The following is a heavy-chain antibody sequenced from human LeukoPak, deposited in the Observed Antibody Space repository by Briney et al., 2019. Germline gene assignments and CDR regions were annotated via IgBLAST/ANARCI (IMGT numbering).Heavy chain of an antibody. J-gene: IGHJ4*02. CDR2: ISGSGGST. CDR3: ANPLSGY. D-gene: IGHD1-26*01. Sequence: PGGSLRLSCAASGFTFSAYAMSWVRQAPGKGLEWVSAISGSGGSTFYADSVKGRFTVSRDNSKSTLYLQMNSLRAEDTAVCYCANPLSGYWGQGTLVTVSS. V-gene: IGHV3-23*01. CDR1: GFTFSAYA.